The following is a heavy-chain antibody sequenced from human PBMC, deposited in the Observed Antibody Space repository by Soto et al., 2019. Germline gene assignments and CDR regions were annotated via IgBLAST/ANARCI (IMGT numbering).Heavy chain of an antibody. Sequence: SETLSLTCTVSVSSINSSGYYWGWIRQPPGKGLEWIGSMFYGVSTYYNPSPKSRGTVSVDTSKNQFSLTLRSVTAADTAVYYCARLPSRHLVDYWGQGSLVPCSS. D-gene: IGHD3-3*02. CDR3: ARLPSRHLVDY. CDR2: MFYGVST. J-gene: IGHJ4*02. CDR1: VSSINSSGYY. V-gene: IGHV4-39*01.